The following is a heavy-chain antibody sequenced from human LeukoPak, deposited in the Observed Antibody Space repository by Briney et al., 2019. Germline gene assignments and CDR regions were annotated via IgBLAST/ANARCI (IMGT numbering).Heavy chain of an antibody. Sequence: SETLSLTCTVSGGSITTGSHYWGWVRQPPGKGLEWIGSIYHSGTTYYKSSLKSRVTISVDTSKNQFSLKLSSVTAADTAVYYCSSSWSFDYWGQGTLVTVSS. CDR2: IYHSGTT. V-gene: IGHV4-39*01. CDR1: GGSITTGSHY. D-gene: IGHD6-13*01. J-gene: IGHJ4*02. CDR3: SSSWSFDY.